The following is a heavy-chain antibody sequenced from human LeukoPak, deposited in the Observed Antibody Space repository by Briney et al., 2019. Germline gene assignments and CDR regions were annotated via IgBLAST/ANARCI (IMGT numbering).Heavy chain of an antibody. J-gene: IGHJ4*02. CDR2: IYYSGST. V-gene: IGHV4-31*03. Sequence: SETLSLTCTVSGGSISSGGYYWSWIRQHPGKGLEWIGYIYYSGSTYYNPSLQGRVTMSIDTSKNQFSLKLSSVTAADTAVYYCARSARPQDFDYWGQGTLVTVSS. CDR1: GGSISSGGYY. CDR3: ARSARPQDFDY.